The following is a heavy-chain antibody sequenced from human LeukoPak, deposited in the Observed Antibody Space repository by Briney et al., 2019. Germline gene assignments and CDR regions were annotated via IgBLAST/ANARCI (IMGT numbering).Heavy chain of an antibody. D-gene: IGHD4-17*01. Sequence: PGGSLRLSCAASGFTFSSYWMSWVRQAPGKGLEWVANIKQDGSEKYYVDSVKGRFTISRDNAKNSLYLQMNSLRAEDTAVYYCARGGVDYGDYSLSYGMDVWGQGTTVTVFS. J-gene: IGHJ6*02. V-gene: IGHV3-7*04. CDR2: IKQDGSEK. CDR1: GFTFSSYW. CDR3: ARGGVDYGDYSLSYGMDV.